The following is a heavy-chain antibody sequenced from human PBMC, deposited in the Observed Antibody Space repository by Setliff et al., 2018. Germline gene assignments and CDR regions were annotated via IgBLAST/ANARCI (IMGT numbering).Heavy chain of an antibody. J-gene: IGHJ4*02. CDR3: ARSGWLREYYFDY. D-gene: IGHD5-12*01. Sequence: ASVKVSCKASGYTFTGYYMHWVRQAPGQALEWMGWINPNSGGTNYAQKFQGWVTMTRDTSISTAYMELSRLRSDDTAVYYCARSGWLREYYFDYWGQGTLVTGSS. CDR2: INPNSGGT. V-gene: IGHV1-2*04. CDR1: GYTFTGYY.